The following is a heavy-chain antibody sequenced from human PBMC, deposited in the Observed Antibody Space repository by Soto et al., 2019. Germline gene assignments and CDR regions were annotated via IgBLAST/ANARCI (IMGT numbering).Heavy chain of an antibody. CDR2: IKQDGSEK. CDR1: GFTFSSYW. V-gene: IGHV3-7*05. Sequence: GGSLRLSCAASGFTFSSYWMSLVRQAPGKGLEWVANIKQDGSEKYYVDSVKGRFTISRDNAKNSLYLQMNSLRAEDTAVYYCARDSLRFLERYFDYWGQGTLVTVSS. CDR3: ARDSLRFLERYFDY. J-gene: IGHJ4*02. D-gene: IGHD3-3*01.